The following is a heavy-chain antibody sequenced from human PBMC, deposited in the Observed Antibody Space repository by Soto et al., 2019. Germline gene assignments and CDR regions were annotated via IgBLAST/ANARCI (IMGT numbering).Heavy chain of an antibody. D-gene: IGHD6-13*01. CDR1: GFTFSSYA. CDR2: ISYDGSNK. J-gene: IGHJ4*02. Sequence: PGGSLRLSCAASGFTFSSYAMHWVRQAPGQGLEWVAVISYDGSNKYYTDSWKGRFTISRDNSKNTLYLQMNSLRAEDTAVYYCARENEAAALAFDYWGQGTLVTVSS. V-gene: IGHV3-30-3*01. CDR3: ARENEAAALAFDY.